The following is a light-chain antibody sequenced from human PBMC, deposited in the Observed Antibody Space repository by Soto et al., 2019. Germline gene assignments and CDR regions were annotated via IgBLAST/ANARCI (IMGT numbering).Light chain of an antibody. Sequence: AIRMTQSPSSFSASTGDRVTITCRASQGISSYLAWYQQKPGKAPKLLFYAASTLQYGVPSRFIGSGSGTDFTLTISCLQSEDFATYFCQQYYTYPQTFGQGTNLEIK. CDR2: AAS. CDR1: QGISSY. V-gene: IGKV1-8*01. CDR3: QQYYTYPQT. J-gene: IGKJ2*01.